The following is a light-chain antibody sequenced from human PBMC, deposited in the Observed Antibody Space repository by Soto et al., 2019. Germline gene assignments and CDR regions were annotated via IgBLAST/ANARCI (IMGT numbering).Light chain of an antibody. Sequence: EIVLTQSPATLSLSPGERATLSCRASQSVSSYLAWYQQKPGQSPRLLIYDASNRATGIPARFSGSGSGTDFTHTISSLEPEDFAVYYCQQRSNWRWLTFGGGTKVEIK. V-gene: IGKV3-11*01. CDR2: DAS. J-gene: IGKJ4*01. CDR1: QSVSSY. CDR3: QQRSNWRWLT.